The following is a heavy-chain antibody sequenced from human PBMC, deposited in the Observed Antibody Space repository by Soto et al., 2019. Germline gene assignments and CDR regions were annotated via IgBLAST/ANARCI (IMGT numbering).Heavy chain of an antibody. CDR1: GGTFSSYT. CDR3: AREGCGDCQHYYYYYMDV. Sequence: ASVKVSCKASGGTFSSYTISWVRQAPGQGLEWMGRIIPILGIANYAQKFQGRVTITADKSTSTAYMELSSLRSEDTAVYYCAREGCGDCQHYYYYYMDVWGKGTTVTVSS. CDR2: IIPILGIA. J-gene: IGHJ6*03. D-gene: IGHD2-21*02. V-gene: IGHV1-69*04.